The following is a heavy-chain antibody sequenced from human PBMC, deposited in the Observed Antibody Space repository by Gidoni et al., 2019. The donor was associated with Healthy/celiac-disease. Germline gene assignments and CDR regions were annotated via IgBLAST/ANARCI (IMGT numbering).Heavy chain of an antibody. Sequence: EVQLLESGGGLVQPGGSLRLSCAASGFTFSSYALSWVRQAPGKGLEWVSAISGSGGSTYYADSVKGRFTISRDNSKNTLYLQMNSLRAEDTAVYYCAKKAVLGYCSGGSCYSTENWFDPWGQGTLVTVSS. CDR2: ISGSGGST. CDR3: AKKAVLGYCSGGSCYSTENWFDP. V-gene: IGHV3-23*01. CDR1: GFTFSSYA. D-gene: IGHD2-15*01. J-gene: IGHJ5*02.